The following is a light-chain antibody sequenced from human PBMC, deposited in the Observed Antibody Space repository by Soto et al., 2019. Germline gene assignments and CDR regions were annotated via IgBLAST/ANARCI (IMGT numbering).Light chain of an antibody. J-gene: IGLJ1*01. Sequence: QSALTQVASVSGSPGQSITISCTGTSSDVGTFNLVSWYQQHPGKAPRLMIYEVIKRPSGVSNRFSGSKSGNTASLTISGLQAEDEADYYGCSYAGSSGYVFGTGTKLTVL. V-gene: IGLV2-23*02. CDR2: EVI. CDR1: SSDVGTFNL. CDR3: CSYAGSSGYV.